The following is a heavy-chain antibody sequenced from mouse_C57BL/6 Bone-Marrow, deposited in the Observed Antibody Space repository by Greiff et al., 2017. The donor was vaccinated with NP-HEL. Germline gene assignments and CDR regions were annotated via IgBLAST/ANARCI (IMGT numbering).Heavy chain of an antibody. Sequence: QVQLQQSGAELVRPGASVTLSCKASGYTFTDYEMHWVKQTPVHGLEWIGAIDPAAGGTAYNQKFKGKAILTADKSSSTAYMELRSLTSEDSAVYYCARGASSYYFDYWGQGTTLTVSS. J-gene: IGHJ2*01. V-gene: IGHV1-15*01. CDR2: IDPAAGGT. CDR1: GYTFTDYE. CDR3: ARGASSYYFDY. D-gene: IGHD3-3*01.